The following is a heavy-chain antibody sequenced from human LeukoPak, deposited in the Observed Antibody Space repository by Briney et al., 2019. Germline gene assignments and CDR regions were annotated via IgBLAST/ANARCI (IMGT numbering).Heavy chain of an antibody. CDR2: MNPKNGDT. D-gene: IGHD2-2*01. Sequence: ASVRVSCKASGYTVTDYFMHWVRQAPGQGLEWMGWMNPKNGDTKNAQKFQGRVAMTRDTSITTAYMELSRLRSDDTAVYYCARDLVVSCSSTSCSVAPSDFWGQGTLVTVSS. J-gene: IGHJ4*02. CDR1: GYTVTDYF. V-gene: IGHV1-2*02. CDR3: ARDLVVSCSSTSCSVAPSDF.